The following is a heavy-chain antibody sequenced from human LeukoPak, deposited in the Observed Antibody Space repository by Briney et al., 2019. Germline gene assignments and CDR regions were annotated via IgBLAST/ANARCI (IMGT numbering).Heavy chain of an antibody. CDR3: ARLTVGATRCFDY. D-gene: IGHD1-26*01. J-gene: IGHJ4*02. V-gene: IGHV4-59*08. CDR2: IYYSGST. CDR1: GGSISSYY. Sequence: PSETLSLTCTVSGGSISSYYWSWIRQPPGKGLEWIGYIYYSGSTSYNPSLKSRVTISVDTSKNQFSLMLSSVTAADTAVYYCARLTVGATRCFDYWGQGTLVTVSS.